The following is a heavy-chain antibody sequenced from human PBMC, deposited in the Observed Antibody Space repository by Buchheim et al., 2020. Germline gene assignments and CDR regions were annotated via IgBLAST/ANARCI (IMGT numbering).Heavy chain of an antibody. D-gene: IGHD2-15*01. CDR2: IISSSSAI. J-gene: IGHJ4*02. CDR1: GFTFSSYR. CDR3: ARAYCSGGSCYATIDY. Sequence: EVQLVESGGDLVQPGGSLRLSCAASGFTFSSYRMNWVRQAPGKGLEWVSYIISSSSAIRYADSVRGRFTISRDNAKNSLYLHMNSLRAEDTAVYYCARAYCSGGSCYATIDYWGLGTL. V-gene: IGHV3-48*04.